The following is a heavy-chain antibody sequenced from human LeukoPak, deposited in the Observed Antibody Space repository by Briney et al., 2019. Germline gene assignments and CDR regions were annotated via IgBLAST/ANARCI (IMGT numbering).Heavy chain of an antibody. J-gene: IGHJ3*02. CDR1: GFTFSSYA. CDR2: ISGSGGST. CDR3: AKDLPWLGELLRSDAFDI. D-gene: IGHD1-26*01. V-gene: IGHV3-23*01. Sequence: GGSLRLSCAASGFTFSSYAMSWVRQAPGKGLEWVSAISGSGGSTYYADFVRGRFTISRDNSKNTLYLQMNSLRAEDTAVYYCAKDLPWLGELLRSDAFDIWGQGTMVTVSS.